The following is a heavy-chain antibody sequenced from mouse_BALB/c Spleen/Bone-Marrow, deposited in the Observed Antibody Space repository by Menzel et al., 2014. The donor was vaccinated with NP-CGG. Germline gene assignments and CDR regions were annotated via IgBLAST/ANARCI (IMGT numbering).Heavy chain of an antibody. CDR3: VRGNYGNYVDYSDF. D-gene: IGHD2-1*01. J-gene: IGHJ2*01. V-gene: IGHV5-6-3*01. Sequence: VQLKDSGGGLVQPGGSLKLSCAASGFTFSNYGMSWVRQTPDKRLELVATINGNGGSTYYPDSVKGRFTISRDTAKNTLYLQMSSLKSEETAMYYCVRGNYGNYVDYSDFWGQGTTLTVSS. CDR2: INGNGGST. CDR1: GFTFSNYG.